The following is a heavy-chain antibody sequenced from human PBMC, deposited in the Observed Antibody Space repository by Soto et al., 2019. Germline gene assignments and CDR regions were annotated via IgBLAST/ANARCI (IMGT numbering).Heavy chain of an antibody. V-gene: IGHV3-9*01. CDR1: DGA. Sequence: DGARNMKKQAPGKGLEWVSGIFWDGNRMDYADSVKGRFFISRDNAKNSLYLQMNSLREDDTALYYCTKDINMGGVDVWGQGTTVTVSS. CDR2: IFWDGNRM. CDR3: TKDINMGGVDV. J-gene: IGHJ6*02. D-gene: IGHD3-10*01.